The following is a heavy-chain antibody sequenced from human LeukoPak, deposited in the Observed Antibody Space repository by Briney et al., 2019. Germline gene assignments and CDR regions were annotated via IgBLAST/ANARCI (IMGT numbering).Heavy chain of an antibody. D-gene: IGHD2-15*01. CDR3: ARGNVVAAASYYYYMDV. J-gene: IGHJ6*03. Sequence: SVKVSCKASGGTFSSYAISWVRRAPGQGLEWMGGIIPIFGTANYAQKFQGRVTITADESTSTAYMELSSLRSEDTAVYYCARGNVVAAASYYYYMDVWGKGTTVTISS. CDR2: IIPIFGTA. V-gene: IGHV1-69*13. CDR1: GGTFSSYA.